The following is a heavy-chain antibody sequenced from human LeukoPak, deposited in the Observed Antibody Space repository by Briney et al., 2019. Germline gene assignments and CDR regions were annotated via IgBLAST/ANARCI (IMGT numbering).Heavy chain of an antibody. CDR1: GFTSSDYT. D-gene: IGHD6-13*01. J-gene: IGHJ5*02. V-gene: IGHV3-23*01. CDR2: ISVSDVST. CDR3: AKDRFCSSTNCPYDQ. Sequence: GGSLRLSCAASGFTSSDYTMNWVRQAPGKGLEWVSGISVSDVSTYYADSVKGRFTMSRDNSNNMLYLQMNSLRAEDTAVYYCAKDRFCSSTNCPYDQWGQGTLVTVSS.